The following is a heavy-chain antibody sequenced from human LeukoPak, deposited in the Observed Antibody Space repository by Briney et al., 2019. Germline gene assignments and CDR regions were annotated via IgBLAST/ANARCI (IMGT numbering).Heavy chain of an antibody. D-gene: IGHD6-13*01. CDR2: ISSSSSTI. J-gene: IGHJ4*02. CDR1: GFTFSSYS. V-gene: IGHV3-48*04. Sequence: PGGSLRLSCAASGFTFSSYSMNWVRQAPGKGLEWVSYISSSSSTIYYADSVKGRFTISRDNAKNSLYLQMNSLRAEDTAVYYCARAIAPFDYWGQGTLVTVSS. CDR3: ARAIAPFDY.